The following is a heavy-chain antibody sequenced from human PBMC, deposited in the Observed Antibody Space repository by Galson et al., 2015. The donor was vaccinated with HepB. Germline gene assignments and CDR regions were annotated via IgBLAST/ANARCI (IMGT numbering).Heavy chain of an antibody. V-gene: IGHV3-30*02. D-gene: IGHD3-10*01. Sequence: SLRLSCAASEFTFSYYALHWVRQAPGKGLEWVAFIRYDGNNKNYADSVKDRFTISRDNSKNTVYLQMNSLRAEDTAVYYCAKDADFGSGSWGAFDIWGQGTMATVSS. J-gene: IGHJ3*02. CDR1: EFTFSYYA. CDR2: IRYDGNNK. CDR3: AKDADFGSGSWGAFDI.